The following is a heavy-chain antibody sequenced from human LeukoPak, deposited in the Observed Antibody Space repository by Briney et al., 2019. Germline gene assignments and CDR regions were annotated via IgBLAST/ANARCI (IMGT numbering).Heavy chain of an antibody. D-gene: IGHD6-19*01. CDR3: ARDRAYSSGRGVLNY. J-gene: IGHJ4*02. CDR1: GYTFTSYG. Sequence: EASVKVSCKASGYTFTSYGISWVRQAPGQGLEWMGWISAYNGNTNYAQKLQGRVTMTTDTSTSTAYMELRSLRSDDTAVYYCARDRAYSSGRGVLNYWGQGTLVTVSS. CDR2: ISAYNGNT. V-gene: IGHV1-18*01.